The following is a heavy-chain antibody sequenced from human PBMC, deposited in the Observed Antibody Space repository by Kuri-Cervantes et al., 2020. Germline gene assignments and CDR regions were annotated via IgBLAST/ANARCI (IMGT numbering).Heavy chain of an antibody. CDR3: AKGDYYDMSVKDGMDV. CDR2: ISGGGGGT. D-gene: IGHD3-22*01. CDR1: GFTFSSYS. J-gene: IGHJ6*02. V-gene: IGHV3-23*01. Sequence: GGFLRPSCAASGFTFSSYSMNWVRQAPGKGLEWVSAISGGGGGTYYADSVKGRFAISRDNSKNTLYLQMNSLRAEDTAVYYCAKGDYYDMSVKDGMDVWGQGTTVTVSS.